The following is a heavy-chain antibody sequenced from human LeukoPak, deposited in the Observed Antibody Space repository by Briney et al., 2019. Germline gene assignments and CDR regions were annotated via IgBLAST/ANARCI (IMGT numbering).Heavy chain of an antibody. D-gene: IGHD3-10*01. Sequence: SETLSLTCTVSGKSINNYFYSWVRQPAGKGLEWIGRIFPSGGSNYNPSIKSRVTMSVDTSKSQVSLKLSSLTAADTAVYYCARGSSGSYFNYWGQGALVTVSS. CDR1: GKSINNYF. CDR2: IFPSGGS. V-gene: IGHV4-4*07. J-gene: IGHJ4*02. CDR3: ARGSSGSYFNY.